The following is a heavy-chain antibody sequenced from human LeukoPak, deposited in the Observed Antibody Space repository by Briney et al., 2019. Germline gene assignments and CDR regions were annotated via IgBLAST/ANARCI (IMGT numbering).Heavy chain of an antibody. CDR3: QKLAYDIWSSYYTDNKLDP. J-gene: IGHJ5*02. D-gene: IGHD3-3*01. V-gene: IGHV4-38-2*01. CDR2: IHHSGST. CDR1: GYSIGSGYY. Sequence: PSETLSLTCGVSGYSIGSGYYWGWLRQPPGKGLAWIGAIHHSGSTYYNPSLKSRVILSVDTPKNQFSLKLTSVTAADTALFYRQKLAYDIWSSYYTDNKLDPWGQGTLVTVSS.